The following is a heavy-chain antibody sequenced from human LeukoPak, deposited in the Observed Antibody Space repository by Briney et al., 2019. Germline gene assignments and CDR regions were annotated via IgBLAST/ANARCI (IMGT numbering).Heavy chain of an antibody. Sequence: PSQTLSLTCTVSGGSISSGSYYWSWIRQPAGKGLEWIGRIYTSGSTNYNPSLKSRVTISVDTSKNQFSLKLSSVTAADTAVYYCARSGDIYYYYGMDVWGQGTTVTVSS. CDR2: IYTSGST. CDR1: GGSISSGSYY. V-gene: IGHV4-61*02. D-gene: IGHD7-27*01. CDR3: ARSGDIYYYYGMDV. J-gene: IGHJ6*02.